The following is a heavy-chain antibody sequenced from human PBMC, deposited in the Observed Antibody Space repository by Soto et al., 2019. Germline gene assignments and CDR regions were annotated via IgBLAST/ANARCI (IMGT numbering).Heavy chain of an antibody. J-gene: IGHJ4*02. D-gene: IGHD3-22*01. CDR3: ARDILNYYDSSGYFDY. CDR2: INPSGGST. CDR1: GYTFTSYY. Sequence: GASVKVSCKASGYTFTSYYMHWVRQAPGQGLEWMGIINPSGGSTSYAQKFQGRVTMTSDTSTSTVYMELSSLRSEDTAVYYCARDILNYYDSSGYFDYWGQGTLVTASS. V-gene: IGHV1-46*01.